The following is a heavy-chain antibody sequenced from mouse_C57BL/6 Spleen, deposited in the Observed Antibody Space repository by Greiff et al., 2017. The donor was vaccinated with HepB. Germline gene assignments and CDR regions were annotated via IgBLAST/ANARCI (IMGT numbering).Heavy chain of an antibody. CDR1: GYTFTDYY. CDR3: DRDYGSSYGYFDV. J-gene: IGHJ1*03. Sequence: EVQLQQSGPVLVKPGASVKMSCKASGYTFTDYYMNWVKQSHGKSLEWIGVINPYNGGTSYNQKFKGKATVTVDKSSSTAYMELNSLTSEDSAVYYCDRDYGSSYGYFDVWGTGTTVTVSS. CDR2: INPYNGGT. V-gene: IGHV1-19*01. D-gene: IGHD1-1*01.